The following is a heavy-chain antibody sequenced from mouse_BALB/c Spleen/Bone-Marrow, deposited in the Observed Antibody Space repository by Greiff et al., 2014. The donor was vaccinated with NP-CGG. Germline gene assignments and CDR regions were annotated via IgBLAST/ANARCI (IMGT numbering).Heavy chain of an antibody. CDR2: IHYSGST. CDR3: ARDQGYYAMDY. Sequence: DVKLVESGPDLVKPSQSLSLTCTVTGYSITSGYSWHWIRQFPGNKLEWMGYIHYSGSTNYNPSLKSRISITRGTSKNKFFLQLNSVTTEDTATYYCARDQGYYAMDYWGQGTSVTVSS. J-gene: IGHJ4*01. CDR1: GYSITSGYS. V-gene: IGHV3-1*02.